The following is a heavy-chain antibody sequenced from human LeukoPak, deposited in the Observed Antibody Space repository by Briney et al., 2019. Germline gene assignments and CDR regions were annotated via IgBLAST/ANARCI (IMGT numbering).Heavy chain of an antibody. CDR1: GGSISNYY. CDR3: TRERRDGYKVYFDY. D-gene: IGHD5-24*01. CDR2: VYYSGST. Sequence: SETLSLTCTVSGGSISNYYWSWIRQPPGKGLEWIGYVYYSGSTSYNPSLKSRVTISVDTSKNQFSLRLSSVTAADTAVYYCTRERRDGYKVYFDYWGQGTLVTVSS. J-gene: IGHJ4*02. V-gene: IGHV4-59*01.